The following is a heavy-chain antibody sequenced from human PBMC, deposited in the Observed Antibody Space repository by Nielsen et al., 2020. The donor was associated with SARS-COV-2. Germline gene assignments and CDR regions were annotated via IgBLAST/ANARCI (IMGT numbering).Heavy chain of an antibody. Sequence: GESLMISCAASGFTFSSSWMTWVRQAPGKGLEWVASIKTDGTEKTYVDSVKGRFTISRDNAKNSLYLQMNSLRAEDTAVYFCARAAAATGTGDYYYHLDVWGQGTTVTVSS. CDR3: ARAAAATGTGDYYYHLDV. D-gene: IGHD6-13*01. CDR1: GFTFSSSW. CDR2: IKTDGTEK. V-gene: IGHV3-7*02. J-gene: IGHJ6*02.